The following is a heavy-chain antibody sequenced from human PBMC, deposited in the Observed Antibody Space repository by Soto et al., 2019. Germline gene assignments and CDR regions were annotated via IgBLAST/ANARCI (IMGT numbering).Heavy chain of an antibody. CDR2: IRSKAYGGTT. CDR3: TRDVVVAATPYYYYYGMDV. CDR1: GFAFGDYA. J-gene: IGHJ6*02. Sequence: GGSLRLSCTASGFAFGDYAMSWFRQAPGKGLEWVGFIRSKAYGGTTEYAASVKGRFTISRDDSKSIAYLQMNSLKTEDTAVYYCTRDVVVAATPYYYYYGMDVWGQGTTVTVSS. D-gene: IGHD2-15*01. V-gene: IGHV3-49*03.